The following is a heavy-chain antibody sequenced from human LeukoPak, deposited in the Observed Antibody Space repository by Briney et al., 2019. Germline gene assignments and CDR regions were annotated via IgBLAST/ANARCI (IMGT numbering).Heavy chain of an antibody. D-gene: IGHD1-26*01. CDR3: AKGAGVAAEYRGFDY. V-gene: IGHV3-30*02. CDR2: IRYDGSNK. Sequence: GGSLRLSCAASGFTFSSYGMHWVRQAPGKGLEWVAFIRYDGSNKYYADSVKGRFTISRDNSTNTLYLQMNSLRAEDTAVYYCAKGAGVAAEYRGFDYWGQGTLVTVSS. J-gene: IGHJ4*02. CDR1: GFTFSSYG.